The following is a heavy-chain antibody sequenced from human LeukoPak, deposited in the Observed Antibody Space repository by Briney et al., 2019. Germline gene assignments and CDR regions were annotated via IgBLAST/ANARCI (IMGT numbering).Heavy chain of an antibody. V-gene: IGHV3-23*01. CDR3: AKDRIYGDLAREIDQ. CDR2: VSNSGDST. CDR1: GFTFSSYA. Sequence: PGGSLRLSCAASGFTFSSYAMGWVRQAPGKGLEWVSGVSNSGDSTWYADSVKGRFTISRDNSKDMLYLQMKSLSAEDTAVYYCAKDRIYGDLAREIDQWGQGTLVTISS. D-gene: IGHD2-21*02. J-gene: IGHJ5*02.